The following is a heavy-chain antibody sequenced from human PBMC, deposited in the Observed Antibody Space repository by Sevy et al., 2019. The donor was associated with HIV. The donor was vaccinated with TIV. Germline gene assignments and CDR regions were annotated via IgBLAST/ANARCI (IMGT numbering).Heavy chain of an antibody. CDR1: GYTFTSYR. Sequence: ASVKVSCKASGYTFTSYRVSWVRQAPGQGLEWMGWISAHNGDTHYAQKFQGRVTMTTDTPTSTAYMDLRSLRSDDTAVYYWARAYCSRGSCYSLAYWGQGTLVTVSS. J-gene: IGHJ4*02. CDR2: ISAHNGDT. D-gene: IGHD2-15*01. V-gene: IGHV1-18*01. CDR3: ARAYCSRGSCYSLAY.